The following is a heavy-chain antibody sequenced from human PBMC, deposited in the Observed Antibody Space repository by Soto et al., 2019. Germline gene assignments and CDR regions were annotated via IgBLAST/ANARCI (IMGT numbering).Heavy chain of an antibody. CDR3: ATSPERDAFDI. V-gene: IGHV3-15*07. Sequence: EVQLVECGGGLVKPGGSLRLSCAASGFTFSHAWMNWVRQAPGKGLEWVGHVKSKTAGGTRDYAAPVKGRFTISRDDSENTVYLQMNSLKTEDTAVYYCATSPERDAFDIWGHGTMVTVSS. J-gene: IGHJ3*02. CDR2: VKSKTAGGTR. CDR1: GFTFSHAW. D-gene: IGHD1-26*01.